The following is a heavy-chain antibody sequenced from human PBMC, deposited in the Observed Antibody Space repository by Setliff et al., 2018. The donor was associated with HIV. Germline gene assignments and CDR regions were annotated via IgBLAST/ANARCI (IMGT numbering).Heavy chain of an antibody. V-gene: IGHV3-23*01. D-gene: IGHD2-2*01. CDR1: GFTFSSYA. Sequence: GESLKISCAASGFTFSSYAMSWVRQAPGKGLEWVSAISGSGGSTYYADSVKGRFTISRDNSKNTLYLQMNSLRAEDTAVYYCAKGGRCSSTSCYVGWFDPWGQGTLVTVSS. J-gene: IGHJ5*02. CDR3: AKGGRCSSTSCYVGWFDP. CDR2: ISGSGGST.